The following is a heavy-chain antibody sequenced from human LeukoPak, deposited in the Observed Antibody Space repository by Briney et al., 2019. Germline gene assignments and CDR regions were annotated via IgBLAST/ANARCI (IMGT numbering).Heavy chain of an antibody. CDR3: AKDLKTVGATHFDY. D-gene: IGHD1-26*01. CDR1: GFTFSNFD. Sequence: GGSLRLSCAASGFTFSNFDMHWVRQATGKGLEWVSTIGTAGDTSYPGSVKGRFTISRENAKNSLYLQMNSLRAEDTAVYYCAKDLKTVGATHFDYWGQGTLVTVSS. V-gene: IGHV3-13*01. CDR2: IGTAGDT. J-gene: IGHJ4*02.